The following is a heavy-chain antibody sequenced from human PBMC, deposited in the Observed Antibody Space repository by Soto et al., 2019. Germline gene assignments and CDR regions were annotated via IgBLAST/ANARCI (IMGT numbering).Heavy chain of an antibody. CDR3: ATGRGGRSED. CDR1: GFTISGKKY. Sequence: DVQLVESGGGLIQPGESLRLSCGAFGFTISGKKYVAWVRQAPGKGLEWVSALYDIDGSFYADSVKGRFTTSSDSSKTTVYLQMNSLRAEDTAVYYCATGRGGRSEDWGQGTLVTVSS. D-gene: IGHD3-3*01. V-gene: IGHV3-53*01. J-gene: IGHJ4*02. CDR2: LYDIDGS.